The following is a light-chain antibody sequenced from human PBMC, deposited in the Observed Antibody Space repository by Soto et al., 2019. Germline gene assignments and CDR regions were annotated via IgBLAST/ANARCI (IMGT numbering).Light chain of an antibody. V-gene: IGLV1-40*01. J-gene: IGLJ3*02. CDR2: GNS. Sequence: QPVLTQPPSVSGAPGQRVTISCTGSSSNIGAGYDVHWYQQLPGTAPKLLIYGNSNRPSGVPDRFSGSKSGTSASLAITGLQGEDEGDYYCQSYDSSLSGWVFGGGTKLTVL. CDR3: QSYDSSLSGWV. CDR1: SSNIGAGYD.